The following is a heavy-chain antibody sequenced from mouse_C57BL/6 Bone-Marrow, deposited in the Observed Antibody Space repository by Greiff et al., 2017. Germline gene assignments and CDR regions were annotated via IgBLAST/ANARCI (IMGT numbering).Heavy chain of an antibody. Sequence: VEPGASVKLSCKATGYTFTGYWIEWVKQRPGHGLEWIGEILPGSGSTNYNEKFKGKATFTADTSSNTAYMQLSSLTTEDSAIYYCARFITTVVAYWYFDVWGTGTTVTVSS. CDR3: ARFITTVVAYWYFDV. D-gene: IGHD1-1*01. V-gene: IGHV1-9*01. CDR1: GYTFTGYW. CDR2: ILPGSGST. J-gene: IGHJ1*03.